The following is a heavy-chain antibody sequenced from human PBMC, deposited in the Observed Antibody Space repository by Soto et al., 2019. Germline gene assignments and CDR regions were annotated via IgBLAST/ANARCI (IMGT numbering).Heavy chain of an antibody. D-gene: IGHD6-13*01. CDR1: GGSISSSSYY. V-gene: IGHV4-39*01. Sequence: SETLSVTCTVSGGSISSSSYYWGWIRQPPGKGLEWIGSIYYSGSTYYNPSLTSRVTISVDTSKNQFSLKLSSVTAADTAVYYFARHVIAAAGTFGFDYWGQGILVTVSS. CDR2: IYYSGST. J-gene: IGHJ4*02. CDR3: ARHVIAAAGTFGFDY.